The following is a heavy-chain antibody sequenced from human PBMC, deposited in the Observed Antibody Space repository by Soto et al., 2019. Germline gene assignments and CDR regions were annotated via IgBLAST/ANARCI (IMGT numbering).Heavy chain of an antibody. CDR1: GYSFTSYW. J-gene: IGHJ4*02. Sequence: PEESLKISCKGSGYSFTSYWISWVRQMPGKGLEWMGRIDPSDSYTNYSPSFQGHVTISADKSISTAYLQWSSLKASDTAMYYCASSSSGDVDTAVVVYWGQGTLVTVSS. CDR3: ASSSSGDVDTAVVVY. D-gene: IGHD5-18*01. V-gene: IGHV5-10-1*01. CDR2: IDPSDSYT.